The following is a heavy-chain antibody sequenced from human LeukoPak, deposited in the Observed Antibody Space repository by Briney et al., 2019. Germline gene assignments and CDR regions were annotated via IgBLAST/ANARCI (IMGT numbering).Heavy chain of an antibody. CDR3: ARGGAYYDFWSGSTLFDY. V-gene: IGHV4-59*01. D-gene: IGHD3-3*01. CDR2: IYYSGST. J-gene: IGHJ4*02. Sequence: SETLSLTCTVSGGSISSYYWCWIRQPPGKGLEWIGYIYYSGSTNYNPSLKSRVTISVDTSKNQFSLKLSSVTAADTAVYYCARGGAYYDFWSGSTLFDYWGQGTLVTVSS. CDR1: GGSISSYY.